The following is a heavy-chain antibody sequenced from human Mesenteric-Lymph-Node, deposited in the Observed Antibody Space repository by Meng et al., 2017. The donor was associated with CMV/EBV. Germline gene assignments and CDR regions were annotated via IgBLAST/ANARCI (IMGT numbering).Heavy chain of an antibody. CDR1: GFTFSSYS. CDR3: TRGSSNTYYFGSGSYGGVYYYGMDV. J-gene: IGHJ6*02. V-gene: IGHV3-21*01. CDR2: ISSSGYYI. D-gene: IGHD3-10*01. Sequence: GGSLRLSCAASGFTFSSYSMNWVRQAPGKGLEWVASISSSGYYIYYADSVKGRFTISRDNAKKSLYLQMTSLRAEDTAVYYCTRGSSNTYYFGSGSYGGVYYYGMDVWGQGTAVTVSS.